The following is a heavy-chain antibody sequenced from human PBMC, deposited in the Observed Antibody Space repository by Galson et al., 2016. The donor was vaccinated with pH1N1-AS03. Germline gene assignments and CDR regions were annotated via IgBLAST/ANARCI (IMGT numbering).Heavy chain of an antibody. V-gene: IGHV3-7*03. D-gene: IGHD1-1*01. CDR1: GFTFSGYW. CDR3: ARWER. CDR2: INQDGSVK. J-gene: IGHJ4*02. Sequence: SLRLSCAGSGFTFSGYWMSWVRQAPGKGLEWVANINQDGSVKYYVDSAKGRCTISRDNAKNSLYLQINNLRAEDTAMYYCARWERWGQGTLVTVSS.